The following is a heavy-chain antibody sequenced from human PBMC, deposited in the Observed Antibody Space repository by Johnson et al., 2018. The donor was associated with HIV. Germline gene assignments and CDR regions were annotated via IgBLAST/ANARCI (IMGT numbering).Heavy chain of an antibody. V-gene: IGHV3-11*04. D-gene: IGHD6-19*01. J-gene: IGHJ3*02. Sequence: QVQLVESGGSLVKPGGSLRLSCAASGFMFSNYYMNWIRQTPGKGLEWVSYISSGGNTIYYADSVKGRFTISRDNAKNSLYLQMNSLTAEDTALYYCANKPEQWLVADDAFDIWGQGTMVTVSS. CDR3: ANKPEQWLVADDAFDI. CDR2: ISSGGNTI. CDR1: GFMFSNYY.